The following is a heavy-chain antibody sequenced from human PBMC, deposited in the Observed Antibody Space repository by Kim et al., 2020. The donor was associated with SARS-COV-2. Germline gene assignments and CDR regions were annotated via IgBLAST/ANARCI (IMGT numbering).Heavy chain of an antibody. CDR3: ARVVESNDYYVGRGFDP. V-gene: IGHV4-30-2*06. D-gene: IGHD3-16*01. Sequence: TLSLTCGVSGDSITSGDYSWTWVRQSPGRGLEWIANIYHNGSSDYNPSLKSRATISIDRSRNQFSLKLGSVTAADTAVYYCARVVESNDYYVGRGFDP. J-gene: IGHJ5*02. CDR1: GDSITSGDYS. CDR2: IYHNGSS.